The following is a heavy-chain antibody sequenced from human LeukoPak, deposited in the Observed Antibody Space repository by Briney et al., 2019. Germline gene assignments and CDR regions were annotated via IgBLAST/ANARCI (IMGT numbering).Heavy chain of an antibody. CDR3: EAYGSV. D-gene: IGHD4-17*01. Sequence: GGSLRLSCAGSGFTFSNYWMTWVRQAPGKGLEWVANIKGDGSQGYYVESVKGRFSISRDNAKNALYLQMNSLRIEDTAVYYCEAYGSVWGQGTLVAVSS. J-gene: IGHJ4*02. CDR1: GFTFSNYW. CDR2: IKGDGSQG. V-gene: IGHV3-7*03.